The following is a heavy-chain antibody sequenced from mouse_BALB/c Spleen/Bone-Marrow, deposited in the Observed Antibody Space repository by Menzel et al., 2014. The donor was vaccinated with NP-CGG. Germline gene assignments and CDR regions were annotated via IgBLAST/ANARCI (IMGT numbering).Heavy chain of an antibody. J-gene: IGHJ3*01. CDR2: INPDSSTI. Sequence: EVQQVESGGGLVQPGGSLKLSCAASGFDFSRYWMSWVRQAPGKGLEWIGEINPDSSTINYTPSLKDKFIISRDNAKNTLYLQMSKVRSEDTALYYCARLSYYGRFAYWGQGTLVTVPA. V-gene: IGHV4-1*02. CDR1: GFDFSRYW. D-gene: IGHD1-1*01. CDR3: ARLSYYGRFAY.